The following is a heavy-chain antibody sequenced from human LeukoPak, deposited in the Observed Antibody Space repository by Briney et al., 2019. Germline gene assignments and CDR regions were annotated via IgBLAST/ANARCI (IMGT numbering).Heavy chain of an antibody. Sequence: PGGSLRLSCAASGFTFSSYAMHWVRQAPGKGLEWVAVISYDGSNKYYADSVKGRFTISRDNSKNTLYLQMNSLRAEDTAVYYCARDSDSSGWYPYFQHWGQGTLVTVSS. CDR2: ISYDGSNK. CDR3: ARDSDSSGWYPYFQH. J-gene: IGHJ1*01. V-gene: IGHV3-30-3*01. CDR1: GFTFSSYA. D-gene: IGHD6-19*01.